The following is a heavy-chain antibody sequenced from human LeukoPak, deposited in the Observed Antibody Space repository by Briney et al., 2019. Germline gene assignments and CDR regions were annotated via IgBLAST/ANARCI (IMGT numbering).Heavy chain of an antibody. CDR3: AKTSSGWMYYFDY. J-gene: IGHJ4*02. CDR2: IYYSGST. Sequence: PSETLSLTCTVSGGSISSHYWSWIRQPPGKGLEWIGYIYYSGSTNYNPSLKSRVTISVDTSKNQFSLKLSSVTAADTAVYYCAKTSSGWMYYFDYWGQGTLVTVSS. V-gene: IGHV4-59*11. D-gene: IGHD6-19*01. CDR1: GGSISSHY.